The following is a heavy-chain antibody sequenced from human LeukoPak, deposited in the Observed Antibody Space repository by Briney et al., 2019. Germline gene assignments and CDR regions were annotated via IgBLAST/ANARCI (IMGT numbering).Heavy chain of an antibody. Sequence: PSETLSVTCTVSSGSIGSYYWSWIRQPPGKGLEWIGYIYYSGSTKYNPSLKSRVTMSVDTSKNQFSLKLSSVTAADTAVYYCARDRIAAAANDWGQGTLVTVSS. D-gene: IGHD6-13*01. CDR2: IYYSGST. CDR3: ARDRIAAAAND. V-gene: IGHV4-59*12. CDR1: SGSIGSYY. J-gene: IGHJ4*02.